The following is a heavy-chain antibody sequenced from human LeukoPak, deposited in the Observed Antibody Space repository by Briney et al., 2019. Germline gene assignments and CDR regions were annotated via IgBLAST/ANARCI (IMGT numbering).Heavy chain of an antibody. CDR1: GYSFTKYW. CDR3: ARRRGVTATLNYFDY. J-gene: IGHJ4*02. CDR2: IYPGDPDT. D-gene: IGHD2-21*02. V-gene: IGHV5-51*01. Sequence: GESLKISCKGSGYSFTKYWIGWVRQMPGKGLEWMGIIYPGDPDTTYSPSFQGQVTTSADKSISTAYPQWSSLRASDTAIYYCARRRGVTATLNYFDYWGQGTLVTISS.